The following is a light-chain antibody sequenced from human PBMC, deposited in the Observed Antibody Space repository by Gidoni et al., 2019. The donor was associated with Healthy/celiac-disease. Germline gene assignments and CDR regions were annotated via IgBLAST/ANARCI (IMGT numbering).Light chain of an antibody. J-gene: IGLJ3*02. CDR2: GKN. V-gene: IGLV3-19*01. CDR3: NSRDSSGNLP. Sequence: SSELTQDPAVSVALGQTVRITCQGDSLRSYYASWYQQKPGQAPVLVIYGKNNRPSGIPDRFSGSSSGNTASLTITGAQAEDEADYYCNSRDSSGNLPLGGGTKLTVL. CDR1: SLRSYY.